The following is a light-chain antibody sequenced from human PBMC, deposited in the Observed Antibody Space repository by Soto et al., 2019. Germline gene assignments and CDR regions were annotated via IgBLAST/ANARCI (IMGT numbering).Light chain of an antibody. CDR2: GNN. V-gene: IGLV1-40*01. Sequence: QLVPTQPPSVSGAPGQRVTISCTGSSSNIGAGYDVHWYQQLPGTAPKLLIYGNNNRPSGVPDRFSGSKSGTSASLAVTGLQAEDEADYYCQSYATGLSVLYVFGTGTKLTVL. J-gene: IGLJ1*01. CDR1: SSNIGAGYD. CDR3: QSYATGLSVLYV.